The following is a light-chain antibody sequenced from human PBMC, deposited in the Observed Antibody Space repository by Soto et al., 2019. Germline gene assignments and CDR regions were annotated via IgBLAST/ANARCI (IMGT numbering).Light chain of an antibody. CDR2: TAS. CDR3: QQSYTTPYT. CDR1: QSISTY. Sequence: DIQMTQSPSSLSASVGDRVTITCRASQSISTYLNWYQHKPGRAPKLLIHTASTLRSGVPSRFSGSGSGTDFTLTISSLQREDFATYYCQQSYTTPYTFGQGTRLEIK. V-gene: IGKV1-39*01. J-gene: IGKJ5*01.